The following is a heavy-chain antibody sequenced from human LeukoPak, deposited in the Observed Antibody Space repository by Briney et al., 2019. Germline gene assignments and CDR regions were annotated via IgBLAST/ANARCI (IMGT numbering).Heavy chain of an antibody. D-gene: IGHD2-15*01. CDR1: GFTFSSYS. J-gene: IGHJ5*02. Sequence: PGGSLRLSCAASGFTFSSYSMNWVRQAPGKGLEWVSSISGSSSYIYYADSVKGRFTVSRDNAKNSLYLQMNSLRAEDTAVYYCAREGVVAATPWFDPWGQGTLVTVSS. CDR3: AREGVVAATPWFDP. CDR2: ISGSSSYI. V-gene: IGHV3-21*01.